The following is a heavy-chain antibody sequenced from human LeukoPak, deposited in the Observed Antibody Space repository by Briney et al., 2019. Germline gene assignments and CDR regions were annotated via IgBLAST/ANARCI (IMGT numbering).Heavy chain of an antibody. Sequence: GGSLRLSCAASGFTFSSYGMHWVRQAPGKGLEWVAVIWYDGSNKYYADSVKGRFTICRDNSKNTLYLQMNSLRAEDTAVYYCAGDPAHYDILTGDYYYYGMDVWGQGTTVTVSS. CDR3: AGDPAHYDILTGDYYYYGMDV. D-gene: IGHD3-9*01. V-gene: IGHV3-33*01. CDR1: GFTFSSYG. CDR2: IWYDGSNK. J-gene: IGHJ6*02.